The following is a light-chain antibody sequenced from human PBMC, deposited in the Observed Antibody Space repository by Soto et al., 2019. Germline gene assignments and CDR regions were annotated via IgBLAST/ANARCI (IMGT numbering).Light chain of an antibody. V-gene: IGKV1-12*02. Sequence: IQLTQSPPAVSASVVNRVTITCRASQDVGKCLAWYQQKPGKAPTFLIHDASSLQSGVPPRYSGGGYGTDFTLTISSLQPEDFATYYCQQDNSCPFTFGQGTRLEIK. CDR2: DAS. J-gene: IGKJ5*01. CDR1: QDVGKC. CDR3: QQDNSCPFT.